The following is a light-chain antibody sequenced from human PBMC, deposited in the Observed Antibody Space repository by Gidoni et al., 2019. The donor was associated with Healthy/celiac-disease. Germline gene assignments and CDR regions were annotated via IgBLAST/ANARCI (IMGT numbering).Light chain of an antibody. CDR2: SNN. V-gene: IGLV1-44*01. J-gene: IGLJ1*01. CDR3: AAWDDSLNGPHYV. CDR1: SSNIGSNT. Sequence: QSVLTQPPSASGTPGQRVTISCSGSSSNIGSNTVNWYQQLPGTAPKLLIYSNNQRPSGVLDRFSGSKSGTSASLAISGLQSEDEADYYCAAWDDSLNGPHYVFGTGTKVTVL.